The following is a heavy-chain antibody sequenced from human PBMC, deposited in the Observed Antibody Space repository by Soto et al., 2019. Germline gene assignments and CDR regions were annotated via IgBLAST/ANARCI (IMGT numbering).Heavy chain of an antibody. CDR3: ATVHSTSRSFDY. V-gene: IGHV3-23*01. J-gene: IGHJ4*02. CDR2: TGLNGRTT. D-gene: IGHD6-6*01. Sequence: GSLKLSCAASGIPFSMSSMTWVLQAPGKGLEWVSTTGLNGRTTYYADSVKGRFTVSRDNTKNTLDLQMASLRAEDTAVYYCATVHSTSRSFDYWGQGTLVTVSS. CDR1: GIPFSMSS.